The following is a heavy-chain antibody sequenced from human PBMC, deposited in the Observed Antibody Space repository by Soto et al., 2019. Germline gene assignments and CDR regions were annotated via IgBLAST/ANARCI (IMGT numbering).Heavy chain of an antibody. CDR2: MNPNSGNT. D-gene: IGHD6-13*01. V-gene: IGHV1-8*01. CDR1: GYTFTSYD. CDR3: ARRGYSSSWYYYYYYGMDV. J-gene: IGHJ6*02. Sequence: GSVKVSCKASGYTFTSYDINWVRQATGQGLEWMGWMNPNSGNTGYAQKYKGRVTMTRNTSISTAYMELSSLRSEDTAVYYCARRGYSSSWYYYYYYGMDVWGQGTTVTVS.